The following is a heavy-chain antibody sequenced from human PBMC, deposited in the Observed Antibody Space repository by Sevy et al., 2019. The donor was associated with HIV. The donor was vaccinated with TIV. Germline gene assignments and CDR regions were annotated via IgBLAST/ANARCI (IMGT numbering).Heavy chain of an antibody. Sequence: SETLSLTCTVSGGSISSSSYYWGWIRQPPGKGLEWIGSIHDSGSTYYKPSLKSRVTISVDTSKNQFSLKLSSVTAADTAVYYCARTDYYGSGSYYPDYWGQGTLVTVSS. CDR3: ARTDYYGSGSYYPDY. CDR2: IHDSGST. D-gene: IGHD3-10*01. V-gene: IGHV4-39*01. CDR1: GGSISSSSYY. J-gene: IGHJ4*02.